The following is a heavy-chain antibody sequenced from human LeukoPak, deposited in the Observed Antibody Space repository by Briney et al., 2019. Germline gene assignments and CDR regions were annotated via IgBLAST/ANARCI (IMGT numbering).Heavy chain of an antibody. Sequence: ASVKVSCKASGYTFTSYAMNWVRQAPGQGLEWMGWINTNTGNPTYAQGFTGRFVFSLDTSVSTAYLQISSLKAEDTAVYHCARARRNVVVAAKGWFDPWGQGTLVTASS. CDR3: ARARRNVVVAAKGWFDP. J-gene: IGHJ5*02. D-gene: IGHD2-15*01. V-gene: IGHV7-4-1*02. CDR1: GYTFTSYA. CDR2: INTNTGNP.